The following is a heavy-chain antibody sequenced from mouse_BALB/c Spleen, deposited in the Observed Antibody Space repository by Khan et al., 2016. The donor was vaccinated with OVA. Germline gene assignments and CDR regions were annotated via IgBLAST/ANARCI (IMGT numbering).Heavy chain of an antibody. V-gene: IGHV5-6-3*01. CDR1: SFTISSSC. CDR3: ARSAI. D-gene: IGHD2-12*01. J-gene: IGHJ2*01. Sequence: EVELLESGGGIVQPGGSLKRSCAASSFTISSSCLSSVRQTFPKSMDLVSTIVSNGGSTDSPDSVKRRFTISGDNAKNALYLQMRSLKSEDTAMYYCARSAIWGQGTTLTVSS. CDR2: IVSNGGST.